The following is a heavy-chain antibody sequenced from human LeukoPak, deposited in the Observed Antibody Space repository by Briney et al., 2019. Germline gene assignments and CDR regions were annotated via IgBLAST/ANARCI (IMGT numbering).Heavy chain of an antibody. D-gene: IGHD1-1*01. CDR3: ARDSPDHGWNDYDY. Sequence: SVKVSCKASGYTFSSYAISWVRQAPGQGLEWMGGIIPIFGTANYAQKFQGRVTITADESTSTAYMELSSLRSEDTAVYYCARDSPDHGWNDYDYWGQGTLVTVSS. V-gene: IGHV1-69*13. CDR2: IIPIFGTA. CDR1: GYTFSSYA. J-gene: IGHJ4*02.